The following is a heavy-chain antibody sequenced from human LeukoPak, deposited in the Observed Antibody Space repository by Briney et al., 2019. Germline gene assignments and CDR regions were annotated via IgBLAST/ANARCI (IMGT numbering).Heavy chain of an antibody. CDR1: GGSFTTHY. Sequence: KTSETLSLTCTVSGGSFTTHYWSWIRQPPGKGLEWIGYTSYIGSTNYNPSLKCRVTISIDTSKSEVSLMLTSVTAADTAVYYCASDSISMNAFDAWGQGTMVTVSS. CDR2: TSYIGST. V-gene: IGHV4-59*11. CDR3: ASDSISMNAFDA. D-gene: IGHD3-22*01. J-gene: IGHJ3*01.